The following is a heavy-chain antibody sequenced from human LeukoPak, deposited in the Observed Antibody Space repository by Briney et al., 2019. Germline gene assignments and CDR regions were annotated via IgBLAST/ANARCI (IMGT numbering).Heavy chain of an antibody. Sequence: PSETLSLTCTVSGGSISSYYWSWIRQPPGKGLEWIGYIYYSGSTNYNPSLKSRVTISVDTSKNQFSLKLSSVTAADTAVYYCARPGGIAAAGTPYYMGVWGKGTTVTVSS. J-gene: IGHJ6*03. V-gene: IGHV4-59*01. CDR1: GGSISSYY. D-gene: IGHD6-13*01. CDR2: IYYSGST. CDR3: ARPGGIAAAGTPYYMGV.